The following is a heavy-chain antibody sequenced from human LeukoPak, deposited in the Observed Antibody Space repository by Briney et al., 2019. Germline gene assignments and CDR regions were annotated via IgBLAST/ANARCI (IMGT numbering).Heavy chain of an antibody. CDR1: GASVSLYY. J-gene: IGHJ4*02. CDR3: ARDLYGYSSDWYGGYYFDY. Sequence: SETLSLTCTVSGASVSLYYWSWIRQPAGKGLEWIGRIYTSGSTNCNPSLKSRVTISVDRSKNQFSLKLDSVTAADTALYYCARDLYGYSSDWYGGYYFDYWGQGTLVTVSS. V-gene: IGHV4-4*07. CDR2: IYTSGST. D-gene: IGHD6-13*01.